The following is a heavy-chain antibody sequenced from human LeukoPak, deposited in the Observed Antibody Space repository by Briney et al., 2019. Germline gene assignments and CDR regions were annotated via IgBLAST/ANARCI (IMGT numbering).Heavy chain of an antibody. CDR3: ATYRQVLLPFES. CDR1: GFTFSSYA. J-gene: IGHJ4*02. V-gene: IGHV3-23*01. CDR2: IFPSGGEI. Sequence: GGSLRLSCAASGFTFSSYATSWVRQPPGKGLEWVSSIFPSGGEIHYADSVRGRFTISRDNSKSTLSLQMNSLRAEDTAIYYCATYRQVLLPFESWGQGTLVTVSS. D-gene: IGHD2-8*02.